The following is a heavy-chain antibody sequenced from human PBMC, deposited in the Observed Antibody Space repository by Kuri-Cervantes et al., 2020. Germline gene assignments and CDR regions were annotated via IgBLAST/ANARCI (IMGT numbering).Heavy chain of an antibody. D-gene: IGHD2-2*01. J-gene: IGHJ3*02. Sequence: ESLKISCAASGFTFSNAWMSWVRQAPGKGLEWIGYIYYSGSTNYNPSLKSRVTISVDTSKNQFSLKLSSVTAADTAVYYCARYCSTSSCYVGQNDAFDIWGQGTMVTVSS. CDR3: ARYCSTSSCYVGQNDAFDI. CDR2: IYYSGST. CDR1: GFTFSNAW. V-gene: IGHV4-59*12.